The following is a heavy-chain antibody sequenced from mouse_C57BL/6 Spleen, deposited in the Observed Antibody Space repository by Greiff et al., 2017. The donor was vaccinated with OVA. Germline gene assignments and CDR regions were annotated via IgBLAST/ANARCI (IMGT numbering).Heavy chain of an antibody. Sequence: QVQLQQPGAELVKPGASVKMSCKASGYTFTSYWITWVKQRPGQGLEWIGDIYPGSGSTNYNEKFKSKATLTVDTSSSTAYMQLSSLTSEDSAVYYCARRPTPLWYFDVWGTGTTVTVSS. J-gene: IGHJ1*03. V-gene: IGHV1-55*01. CDR2: IYPGSGST. CDR3: ARRPTPLWYFDV. D-gene: IGHD2-10*01. CDR1: GYTFTSYW.